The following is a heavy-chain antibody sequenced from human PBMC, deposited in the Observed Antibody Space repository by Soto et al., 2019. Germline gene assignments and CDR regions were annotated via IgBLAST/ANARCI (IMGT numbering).Heavy chain of an antibody. V-gene: IGHV4-59*01. Sequence: SETLSLTCTVSGGSISSYYWSWIRQPPGKGLEWIGYIYYSGSTNYNPSLKSRVTISVDTSKNQFSLKLSSVTAADTAVYYCARVRGMITFGGVIVTRTPEYYFDYWGQGTLVTVS. CDR2: IYYSGST. D-gene: IGHD3-16*02. J-gene: IGHJ4*02. CDR3: ARVRGMITFGGVIVTRTPEYYFDY. CDR1: GGSISSYY.